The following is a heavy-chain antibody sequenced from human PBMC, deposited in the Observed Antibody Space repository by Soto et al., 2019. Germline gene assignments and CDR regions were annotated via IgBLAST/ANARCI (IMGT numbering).Heavy chain of an antibody. CDR3: AKRKYQYGGPFDD. CDR2: ISGNGDRT. J-gene: IGHJ4*02. CDR1: GFTFSNYH. V-gene: IGHV3-23*01. Sequence: EVQLLESGGGLVQPGGSLRLSCAASGFTFSNYHMSWVRQAPGKGLEWVSAISGNGDRTYYADSVKGRFTISRDSSENTMYLQMNSLRAEDTAVYYCAKRKYQYGGPFDDWGQGTLVTVSS. D-gene: IGHD4-17*01.